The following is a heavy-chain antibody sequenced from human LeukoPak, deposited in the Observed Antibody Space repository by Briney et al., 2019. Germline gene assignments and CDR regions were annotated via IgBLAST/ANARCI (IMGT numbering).Heavy chain of an antibody. Sequence: ASVKVSCKASGYTFTGYYMHWVRQAPGQGLEWMGWINPNSGGTNYAQKFQGRVTMTRDTSISTAYMELSSLRSDETPVYYCATAGGVIGDSGYYPCGDWFVPWGQGTLVTVSS. D-gene: IGHD5-12*01. CDR3: ATAGGVIGDSGYYPCGDWFVP. J-gene: IGHJ5*02. V-gene: IGHV1-2*02. CDR1: GYTFTGYY. CDR2: INPNSGGT.